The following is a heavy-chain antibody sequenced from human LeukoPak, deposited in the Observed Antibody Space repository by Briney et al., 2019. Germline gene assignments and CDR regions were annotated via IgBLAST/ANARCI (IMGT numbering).Heavy chain of an antibody. V-gene: IGHV4-34*01. CDR1: GGSFSGYY. CDR2: INHSGST. CDR3: ARGFTTGTPKRGNNWFDP. Sequence: SETLSLTCAVYGGSFSGYYWSWIRQPPGKGLEWIGEINHSGSTNYNPSLKSRVTISVDTSKNQFSLKLSSVTAADTAVYYCARGFTTGTPKRGNNWFDPWGQATLVTVSS. D-gene: IGHD1-1*01. J-gene: IGHJ5*02.